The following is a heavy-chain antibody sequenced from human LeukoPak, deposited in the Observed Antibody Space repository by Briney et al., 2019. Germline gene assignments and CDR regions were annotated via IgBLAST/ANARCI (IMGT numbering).Heavy chain of an antibody. CDR1: GYTFTSYY. J-gene: IGHJ5*02. D-gene: IGHD1-26*01. CDR3: ARDNSVGDTAWWFDP. V-gene: IGHV1-46*01. CDR2: INPSGSST. Sequence: SVKVSCKASGYTFTSYYMHWVRQAPGQGLEWMGLINPSGSSTSYAQKFQGRLSLTRDMSTSTDYMELSSLRSEDTAVYYCARDNSVGDTAWWFDPWGQGTLVTVSS.